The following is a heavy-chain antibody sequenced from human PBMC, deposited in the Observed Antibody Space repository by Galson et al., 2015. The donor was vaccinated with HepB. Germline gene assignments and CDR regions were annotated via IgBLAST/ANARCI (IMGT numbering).Heavy chain of an antibody. Sequence: LSLTCTVSGGSISSGDFYWSWIRQPPGRGLEWIGFVYHSGSTYYNPSLKSRVIIAVDTSKNQFSLTLSSVTVADTAVYYCARVKVVVVPATISGYFQHWGQGTLVTVSS. CDR2: VYHSGST. CDR3: ARVKVVVVPATISGYFQH. V-gene: IGHV4-30-4*01. J-gene: IGHJ1*01. D-gene: IGHD2-2*02. CDR1: GGSISSGDFY.